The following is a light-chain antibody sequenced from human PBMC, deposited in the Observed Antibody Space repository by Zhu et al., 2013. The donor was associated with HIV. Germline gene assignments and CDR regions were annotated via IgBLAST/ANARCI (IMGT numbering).Light chain of an antibody. CDR3: ASWDDGLNGPV. CDR2: DDS. CDR1: NIGTKS. Sequence: SYELTQPPSVSVAPGKTARITCEGNNIGTKSVHWYQQKPGQAPVLVIYDDSDRPSGIPERFSGSNSGNTATLTISGLQSEDEADYYCASWDDGLNGPVFGGGTKLDRP. J-gene: IGLJ3*02. V-gene: IGLV3-21*04.